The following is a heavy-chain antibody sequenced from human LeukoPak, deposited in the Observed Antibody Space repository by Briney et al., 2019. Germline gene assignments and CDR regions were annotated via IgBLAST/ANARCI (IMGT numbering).Heavy chain of an antibody. J-gene: IGHJ4*02. D-gene: IGHD3-16*01. V-gene: IGHV3-23*01. Sequence: GGSLRLSCAASGFTFSSYAMSWVRQAPGKGLEWVSAISGSGGSTYYADSVKGRFTISRDNSKNTLYLQMNSLRAADTAVYYCAKDRRDDYVWGSYYALDYWGQGTLVTVSS. CDR2: ISGSGGST. CDR3: AKDRRDDYVWGSYYALDY. CDR1: GFTFSSYA.